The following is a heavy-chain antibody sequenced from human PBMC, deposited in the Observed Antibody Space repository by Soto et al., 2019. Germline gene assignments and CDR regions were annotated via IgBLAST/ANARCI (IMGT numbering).Heavy chain of an antibody. Sequence: ASVKVSCKASGYTFTTYGVSWVRQAPGQGLEWMGWISPYNGNTIYAQNFQERVIMTTDTSTSTAYMELRSLRSDDTAVYYCARVPSPRHSAWGSFRPFDSCGQGALVTVSS. D-gene: IGHD3-16*02. J-gene: IGHJ5*01. V-gene: IGHV1-18*01. CDR3: ARVPSPRHSAWGSFRPFDS. CDR1: GYTFTTYG. CDR2: ISPYNGNT.